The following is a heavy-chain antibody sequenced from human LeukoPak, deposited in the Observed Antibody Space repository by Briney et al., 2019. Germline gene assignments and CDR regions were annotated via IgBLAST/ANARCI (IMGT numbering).Heavy chain of an antibody. CDR3: ARETTVTNNWFDP. V-gene: IGHV1-46*01. D-gene: IGHD4-17*01. CDR2: INPSGGST. Sequence: ASVKVSCKASGYTFTSYYMHWVRQAPGQGLEWRGIINPSGGSTSYAQKFQGRVTMTRDMYTSTVYMELSSLRSEDTAVYYCARETTVTNNWFDPWGQGTLVTVSS. J-gene: IGHJ5*02. CDR1: GYTFTSYY.